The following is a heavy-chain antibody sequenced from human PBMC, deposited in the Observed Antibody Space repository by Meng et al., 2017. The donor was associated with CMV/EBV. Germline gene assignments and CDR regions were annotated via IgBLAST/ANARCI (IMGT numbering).Heavy chain of an antibody. J-gene: IGHJ4*02. CDR1: GFTFSSYW. CDR3: AKAESRYVDTAMDY. Sequence: LSLTCAASGFTFSSYWMSWVRQAPGKGLEWVANIKQDGSEKYYVDSVKGRFTISRDNAKNSLYLQMNSLRAEDTAVYYCAKAESRYVDTAMDYWGQGTLVTVSS. V-gene: IGHV3-7*03. CDR2: IKQDGSEK. D-gene: IGHD5-18*01.